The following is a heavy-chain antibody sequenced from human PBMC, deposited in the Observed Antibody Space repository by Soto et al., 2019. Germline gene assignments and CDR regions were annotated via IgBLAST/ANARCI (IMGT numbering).Heavy chain of an antibody. Sequence: SETLSLTCTVSGGSISSSSYYWGWIRQPPGKGLEWIGSIYYSGSTYYNPSLKSRVTISVDTSKNQFSLKLSSVTAADTAVYYCARLRGESNNCSGGSCYSDYYYYYYMDVWGKGTTVTVSS. CDR2: IYYSGST. D-gene: IGHD2-15*01. CDR1: GGSISSSSYY. J-gene: IGHJ6*03. V-gene: IGHV4-39*01. CDR3: ARLRGESNNCSGGSCYSDYYYYYYMDV.